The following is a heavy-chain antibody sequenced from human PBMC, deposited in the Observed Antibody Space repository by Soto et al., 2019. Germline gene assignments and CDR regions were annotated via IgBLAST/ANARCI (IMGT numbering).Heavy chain of an antibody. CDR2: IYYSGST. Sequence: QVQLQESGPGLVKPSETLSLTCTVSGGSVSSGSYYWSWIRQPPGKGLEWIGYIYYSGSTNYNPSLKSRVTISVDTSKNQFSLKLSSVTAADTAVYYCARAYDSSGYFDYWGQGTLVTVSS. CDR1: GGSVSSGSYY. V-gene: IGHV4-61*01. J-gene: IGHJ4*02. D-gene: IGHD3-22*01. CDR3: ARAYDSSGYFDY.